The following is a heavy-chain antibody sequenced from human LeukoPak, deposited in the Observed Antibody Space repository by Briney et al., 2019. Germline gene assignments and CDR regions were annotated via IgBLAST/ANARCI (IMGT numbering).Heavy chain of an antibody. J-gene: IGHJ5*02. CDR3: ARDYIGTRRGSNYHWFDP. D-gene: IGHD4-11*01. Sequence: RRSLRLSCAASGFTFSSYGMHCVRQAPGKGLEGGAVIWYDGSNKYYADSVKGRFTISRDNSKNTLYLQMNSLRGEDTAVYYCARDYIGTRRGSNYHWFDPWGQGTLVTVSS. CDR2: IWYDGSNK. V-gene: IGHV3-33*01. CDR1: GFTFSSYG.